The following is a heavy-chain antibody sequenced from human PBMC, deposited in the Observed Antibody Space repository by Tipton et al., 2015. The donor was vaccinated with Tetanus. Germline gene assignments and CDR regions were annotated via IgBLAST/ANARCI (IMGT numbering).Heavy chain of an antibody. D-gene: IGHD3-22*01. CDR1: GGSISSSNW. Sequence: TLSLTCAVSGGSISSSNWWSWVRQPPGKGLEWIGEIYHSGSTNYNPSLKSRVTISVDKSKNQFSLKLSSVTAADTAVYYCARGGMGLDDSSGHFDYWGQRTLVTVSS. V-gene: IGHV4-4*02. J-gene: IGHJ4*02. CDR2: IYHSGST. CDR3: ARGGMGLDDSSGHFDY.